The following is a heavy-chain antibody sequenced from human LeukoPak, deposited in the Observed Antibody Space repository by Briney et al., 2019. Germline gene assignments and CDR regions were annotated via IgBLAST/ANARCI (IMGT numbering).Heavy chain of an antibody. V-gene: IGHV4-59*08. J-gene: IGHJ4*02. CDR2: IYYSGST. Sequence: PSETLSLTCTVSGGSISSYYWSWIRQPPGKGLEWIGYIYYSGSTNYNPSLKSRVTISVDTSKNQFSLKLSSVTAADTAVYYCARLETTVTTYYFDYWGQGTLVTVSS. CDR3: ARLETTVTTYYFDY. D-gene: IGHD4-17*01. CDR1: GGSISSYY.